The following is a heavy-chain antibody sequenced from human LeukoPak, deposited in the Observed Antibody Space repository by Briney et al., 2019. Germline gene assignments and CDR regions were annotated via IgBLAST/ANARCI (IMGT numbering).Heavy chain of an antibody. V-gene: IGHV3-30*18. CDR1: GFTFSSYG. D-gene: IGHD3-22*01. Sequence: PGGSLRLSCAASGFTFSSYGMHWVRQAPGKGLEWVAVISYDGSNKYYADSVKGRFTISRDNSKNTLYLQMNSLRAEDTAVYYCAKDRSGYNNPYYFDYWGQGTLVTVSS. J-gene: IGHJ4*02. CDR3: AKDRSGYNNPYYFDY. CDR2: ISYDGSNK.